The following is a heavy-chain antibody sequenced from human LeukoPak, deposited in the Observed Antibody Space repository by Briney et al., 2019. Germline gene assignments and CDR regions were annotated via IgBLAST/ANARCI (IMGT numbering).Heavy chain of an antibody. CDR1: GFSRGTSGVG. D-gene: IGHD3-22*01. J-gene: IGHJ3*02. Sequence: SGPTLVNPTPTLTLTCTFSGFSRGTSGVGVGWIRQPPVKALEWLALSDWNDDKSYSPSRKSRVNITKETSNNQVVLTMPNMDPVDTATYYCVHKTYYYDSGGYYYVDAFDIWGQGTMVTVSS. V-gene: IGHV2-5*01. CDR2: SDWNDDK. CDR3: VHKTYYYDSGGYYYVDAFDI.